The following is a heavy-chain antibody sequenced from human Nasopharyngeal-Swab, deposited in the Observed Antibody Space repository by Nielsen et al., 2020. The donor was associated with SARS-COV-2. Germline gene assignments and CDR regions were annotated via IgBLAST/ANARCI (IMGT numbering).Heavy chain of an antibody. V-gene: IGHV4-30-4*01. D-gene: IGHD4-17*01. J-gene: IGHJ6*03. CDR2: IYYSGST. Sequence: WIRQPPGKGLEWIGYIYYSGSTYYNPSLKSRVTISVDTSKNQFSLKLSSVTAADTAVYYCARDYRTVTTRGVYYYYYMDVWGKGTTVTVSS. CDR3: ARDYRTVTTRGVYYYYYMDV.